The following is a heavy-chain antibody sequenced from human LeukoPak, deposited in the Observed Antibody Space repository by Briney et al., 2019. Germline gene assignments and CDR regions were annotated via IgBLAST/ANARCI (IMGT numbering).Heavy chain of an antibody. Sequence: GGSLRLSCAASGFTFSSCWMSWVRQAPGKGLEWVANINQDGGKKYYVDSVKGRFTISRDNTENSLYLQMNSLRAEDTAVYYCARAYQWRDFDYWGQGTLVTVSS. V-gene: IGHV3-7*01. CDR1: GFTFSSCW. CDR3: ARAYQWRDFDY. J-gene: IGHJ4*02. D-gene: IGHD6-19*01. CDR2: INQDGGKK.